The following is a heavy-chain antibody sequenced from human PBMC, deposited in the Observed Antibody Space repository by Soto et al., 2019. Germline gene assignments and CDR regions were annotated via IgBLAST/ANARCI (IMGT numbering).Heavy chain of an antibody. CDR3: ARTLIAAAVHYALYI. V-gene: IGHV2-70*01. CDR2: SDCDDDK. CDR1: GFSLRTSGMY. D-gene: IGHD6-13*01. J-gene: IGHJ3*02. Sequence: SGPPLVHPTQTLTLPCTFSGFSLRTSGMYVSWIRQPPWKALAWLAFSDCDDDKYYSTSLKTRLTISKDTSKNQVVHTMTNMDPVDTATYYCARTLIAAAVHYALYIWGQGTTVTGSS.